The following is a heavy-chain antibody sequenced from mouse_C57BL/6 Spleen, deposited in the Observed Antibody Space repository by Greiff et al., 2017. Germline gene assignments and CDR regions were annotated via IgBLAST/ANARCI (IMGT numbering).Heavy chain of an antibody. CDR1: GYTFTNYW. D-gene: IGHD1-1*01. CDR3: ERGKYYCSSSGAMDY. CDR2: IYPSGGYT. J-gene: IGHJ4*01. Sequence: QVQLQQSGAELVRPGTSVKMSCKASGYTFTNYWIGWAKQRPGHGLEWIGDIYPSGGYTNYNQKFKGKATLTVDKSSSTAYLQFSSLTSEDYDIYYYERGKYYCSSSGAMDYWGQGTSVTVSA. V-gene: IGHV1-63*01.